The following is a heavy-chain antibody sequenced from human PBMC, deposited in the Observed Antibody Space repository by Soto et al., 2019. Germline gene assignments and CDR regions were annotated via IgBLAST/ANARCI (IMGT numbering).Heavy chain of an antibody. Sequence: EVQLLESGGGLVRPGGSLRISCVVSGLSSRSHAMYWVRQAPGRGLEWVAGISGGGYTAYYPDSVRGRFTISRDNSKNTVYLQSDNLIADDTSVYYCAKPQGVATIKSNYDYWGQGTLVTVAS. D-gene: IGHD5-12*01. CDR1: GLSSRSHA. J-gene: IGHJ4*02. CDR3: AKPQGVATIKSNYDY. V-gene: IGHV3-23*01. CDR2: ISGGGYTA.